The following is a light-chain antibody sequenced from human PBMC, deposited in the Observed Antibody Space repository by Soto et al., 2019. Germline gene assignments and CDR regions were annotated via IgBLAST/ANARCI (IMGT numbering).Light chain of an antibody. CDR2: DVS. V-gene: IGLV2-14*01. CDR3: SSYTSSSPPV. CDR1: SSDVGGYNY. J-gene: IGLJ1*01. Sequence: QSVLTQPASVSGSPGQSITISCTGTSSDVGGYNYVSWYQQHPGKAPKLMIYDVSNRPSGVSSRFSGSKSGNTASLTISGLQAEDEADYYCSSYTSSSPPVLGTGTRVTV.